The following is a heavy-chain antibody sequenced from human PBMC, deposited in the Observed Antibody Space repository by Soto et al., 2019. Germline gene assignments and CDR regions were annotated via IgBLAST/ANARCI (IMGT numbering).Heavy chain of an antibody. D-gene: IGHD4-17*01. CDR1: GGSISSYC. CDR2: IYYSGST. Sequence: SETLSLTCTVSGGSISSYCWSWIRQPPGKGLEWIGYIYYSGSTNYNPSLKSRVTISVDTSKNQFSLKLSSVTAADTAVYYCARYHDYGDYGRWFDPWGQGTLVTVSS. CDR3: ARYHDYGDYGRWFDP. J-gene: IGHJ5*02. V-gene: IGHV4-59*08.